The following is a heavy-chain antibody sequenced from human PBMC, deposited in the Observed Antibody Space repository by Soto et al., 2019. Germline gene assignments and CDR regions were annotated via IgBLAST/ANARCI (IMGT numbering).Heavy chain of an antibody. V-gene: IGHV4-34*01. D-gene: IGHD2-2*01. Sequence: SETLSLTCAVYGGSFSGYYWSWIRQPPGKGLEWIGEINHSGSTNYNPSLKSRVTISVDTSKNQFSLKLSSVTAADTAVYYCARGLPSNCSSTSCYRGQAYYIHYSGQATLVTVSS. CDR2: INHSGST. J-gene: IGHJ4*02. CDR1: GGSFSGYY. CDR3: ARGLPSNCSSTSCYRGQAYYIHY.